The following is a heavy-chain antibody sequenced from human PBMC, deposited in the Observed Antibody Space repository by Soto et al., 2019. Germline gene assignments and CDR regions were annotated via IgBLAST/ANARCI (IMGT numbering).Heavy chain of an antibody. CDR3: ARWSYLDY. CDR1: GLSFGSYA. J-gene: IGHJ4*02. V-gene: IGHV3-23*01. Sequence: PGCSLKICSAASGLSFGSYALSWVRQAPGKGLEWVSTISGSDGKTFYADSVKGRFSISRDTSQSTLYLQMNSLRADDTAMYYCARWSYLDYWGQGTRVTVSS. D-gene: IGHD3-3*01. CDR2: ISGSDGKT.